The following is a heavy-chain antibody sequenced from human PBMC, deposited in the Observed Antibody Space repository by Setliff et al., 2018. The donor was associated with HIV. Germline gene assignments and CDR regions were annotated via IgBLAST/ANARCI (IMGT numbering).Heavy chain of an antibody. J-gene: IGHJ4*02. D-gene: IGHD1-1*01. Sequence: PSETLSLTCNVYGGSFSGDSWNWIRQPPGKGLEWIGEINHSGGTKYNPSLKSRVTISVDMSKNRFSLSLTSVTAADTAIYFCARKGWNAYEAFDYWGQGSLVTVSS. CDR2: INHSGGT. CDR3: ARKGWNAYEAFDY. V-gene: IGHV4-34*01. CDR1: GGSFSGDS.